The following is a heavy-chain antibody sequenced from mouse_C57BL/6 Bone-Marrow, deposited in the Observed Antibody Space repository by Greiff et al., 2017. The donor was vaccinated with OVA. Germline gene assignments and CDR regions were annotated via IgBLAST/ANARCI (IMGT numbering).Heavy chain of an antibody. CDR3: ARGRGNCDY. CDR1: GYSFTGYY. J-gene: IGHJ2*01. CDR2: INPSTGGT. Sequence: VQLKESGPELVKPGASVKISCKASGYSFTGYYMNWVKQSPEKSLEWIGEINPSTGGTTYNQKFKAKATLTVDKSSSTAYMQLKSLTSEDSAVYYCARGRGNCDYWGQGTTLTVSS. V-gene: IGHV1-42*01.